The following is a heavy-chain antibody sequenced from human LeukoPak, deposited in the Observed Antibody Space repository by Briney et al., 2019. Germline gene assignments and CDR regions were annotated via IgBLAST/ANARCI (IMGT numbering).Heavy chain of an antibody. CDR2: IWYDGSKK. J-gene: IGHJ4*02. CDR3: ARGDCSTTYCYAY. Sequence: PGGSLRLSCAASGFSLSSYGMHWVRQSPGKGLEWVAVIWYDGSKKYHADSVKGRFTISRDISKNTLYLEMSSLRAEDTALYYCARGDCSTTYCYAYWGQGTLVTVSS. D-gene: IGHD2-2*01. V-gene: IGHV3-33*01. CDR1: GFSLSSYG.